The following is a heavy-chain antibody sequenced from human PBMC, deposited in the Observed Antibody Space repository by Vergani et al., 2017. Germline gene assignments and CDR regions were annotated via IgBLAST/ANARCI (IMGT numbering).Heavy chain of an antibody. D-gene: IGHD3-9*01. V-gene: IGHV1-46*03. J-gene: IGHJ4*02. CDR1: GYTFSNYY. Sequence: QVQVVQSGAEVKKSGASVTVSCKTSGYTFSNYYMHWVRQAPGQGLEWMGIINPSGGHTNYAQKFQGRVTMTRDTSTSTVYMELSSLRSEDTAIYYCAIGDYGILTGYRYWGQGTLVTVSA. CDR3: AIGDYGILTGYRY. CDR2: INPSGGHT.